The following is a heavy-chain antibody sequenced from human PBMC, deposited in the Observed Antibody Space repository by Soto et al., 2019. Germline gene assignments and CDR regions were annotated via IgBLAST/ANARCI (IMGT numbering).Heavy chain of an antibody. J-gene: IGHJ4*02. CDR2: IKQDGSKT. Sequence: GGSLRLSCAASGFTFSSYWMHWVRQAPGKGLEWVANIKQDGSKTSYVDSAKGRFTISRDNAKNTLYLQLNSLRAEDTAVYYCAREAMAGTDYWGQGTLVTVSS. D-gene: IGHD6-19*01. CDR1: GFTFSSYW. V-gene: IGHV3-7*01. CDR3: AREAMAGTDY.